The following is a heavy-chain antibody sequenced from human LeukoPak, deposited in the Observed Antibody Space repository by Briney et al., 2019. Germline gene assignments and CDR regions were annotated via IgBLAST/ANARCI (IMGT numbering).Heavy chain of an antibody. Sequence: SETLSLTCTVSGGSISSYYWSWIRQPAGKGLEWIGRIYTSGSTNYIPSLKSRVTMSVDTSKNQFSLKLSSVTAADTAVYYCARDVAYCGGDCYYYFDYWGQGTLVTVSS. CDR3: ARDVAYCGGDCYYYFDY. D-gene: IGHD2-21*02. CDR2: IYTSGST. CDR1: GGSISSYY. J-gene: IGHJ4*02. V-gene: IGHV4-4*07.